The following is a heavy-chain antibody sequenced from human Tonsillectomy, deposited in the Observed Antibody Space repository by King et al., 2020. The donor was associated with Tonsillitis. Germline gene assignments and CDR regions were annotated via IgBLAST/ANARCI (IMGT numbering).Heavy chain of an antibody. D-gene: IGHD4-17*01. V-gene: IGHV3-30*18. CDR1: GFTFSSFG. CDR3: AKTAHFSGDYRILD. CDR2: ISYDGSNK. J-gene: IGHJ4*02. Sequence: VQLVESGGGVVQPGRSLRLSCAASGFTFSSFGMHWVRQAPGKGLEWVAVISYDGSNKNYADSVKGRFTISRDNSKNTLYLQMNSLRAEDTAVYYCAKTAHFSGDYRILDWGQGTLVTVSS.